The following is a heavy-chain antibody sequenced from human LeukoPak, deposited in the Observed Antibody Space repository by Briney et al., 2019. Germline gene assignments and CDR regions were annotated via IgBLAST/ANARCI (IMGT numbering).Heavy chain of an antibody. CDR3: AKSGSYLLGGGLPPYFDY. CDR1: RFTFSSYA. D-gene: IGHD1-26*01. J-gene: IGHJ4*02. Sequence: GGSLRLSCVASRFTFSSYALHWVRQAPGRGLEWVALISYDGSNKYYADSVRGRFTISRDNSKNTLYLQMNSLRAEDTAVYYCAKSGSYLLGGGLPPYFDYWGQGTLVTVSS. CDR2: ISYDGSNK. V-gene: IGHV3-30-3*01.